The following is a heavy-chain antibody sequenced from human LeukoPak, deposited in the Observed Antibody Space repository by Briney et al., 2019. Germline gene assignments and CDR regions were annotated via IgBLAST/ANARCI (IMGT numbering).Heavy chain of an antibody. Sequence: SETLSLTCTVSGDSVSSSNYYWAWIRQPPGKGLEWIGNIYYSGSTYYNPSLKSRLTISVDTSKNQFSLKLSSVTAADTAVYYCARDGIVVVVARFGWFDPWGQGTLVTVSS. D-gene: IGHD2-15*01. CDR1: GDSVSSSNYY. J-gene: IGHJ5*02. CDR2: IYYSGST. V-gene: IGHV4-39*02. CDR3: ARDGIVVVVARFGWFDP.